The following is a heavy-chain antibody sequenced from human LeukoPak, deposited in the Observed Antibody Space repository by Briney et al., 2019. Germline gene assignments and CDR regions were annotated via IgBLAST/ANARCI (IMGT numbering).Heavy chain of an antibody. D-gene: IGHD3-22*01. V-gene: IGHV4-34*01. CDR2: INHSGST. J-gene: IGHJ4*02. Sequence: SETLSLTCAVYGGSFSGYYWSWIRQPPGKGLEWIGEINHSGSTNYNPSLKSRVTISVDTSKNQFSLKLSSVTAADTAVYYCARRRTYYYDSSGYYITFFDYWDQGTLVTVSS. CDR3: ARRRTYYYDSSGYYITFFDY. CDR1: GGSFSGYY.